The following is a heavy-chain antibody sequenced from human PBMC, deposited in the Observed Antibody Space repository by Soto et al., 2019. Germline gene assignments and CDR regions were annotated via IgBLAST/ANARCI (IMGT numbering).Heavy chain of an antibody. J-gene: IGHJ3*02. D-gene: IGHD1-7*01. CDR3: DRVGGITGTTDAFDI. V-gene: IGHV4-30-2*01. CDR2: IYHSGST. CDR1: GGSISSGGHS. Sequence: KPSETLSLTCAVSGGSISSGGHSWSWIRQPPGKGLEWIGCIYHSGSTYYNPSLQSRVTISVDRSKNQFSLKLSSVTAADTAVYYCDRVGGITGTTDAFDIWGPGTMVTVSS.